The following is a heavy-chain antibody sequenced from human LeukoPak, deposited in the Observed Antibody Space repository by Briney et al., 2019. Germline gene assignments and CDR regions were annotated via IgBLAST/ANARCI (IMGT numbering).Heavy chain of an antibody. CDR2: ISGSGGST. V-gene: IGHV3-23*01. Sequence: PGGSLRLSCAASGFTFSSYDMSWVRQAPGKGLEWVSAISGSGGSTYYADSVKGRFTISRDNSKNTLYLQMNSLGAEDTAVYYCAKVPGRRVDIWGQGTMVTVSS. J-gene: IGHJ3*02. CDR3: AKVPGRRVDI. CDR1: GFTFSSYD.